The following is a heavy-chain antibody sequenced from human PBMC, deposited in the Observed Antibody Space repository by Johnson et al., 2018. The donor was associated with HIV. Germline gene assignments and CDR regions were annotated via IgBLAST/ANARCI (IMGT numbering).Heavy chain of an antibody. V-gene: IGHV3-30*04. J-gene: IGHJ3*02. CDR3: ARVGDFWSGPRRYDAFDI. CDR2: ISYDGSEK. CDR1: GFTFSSYA. Sequence: QVQLVESGGGVVQPGRSLRLSCAASGFTFSSYAMHWVRQAPGKGLEWVAVISYDGSEKYYVDSVKGRFTISRDDSKNTAYLQMNNLRVEDTAVYYCARVGDFWSGPRRYDAFDIWGQGTLVTVSS. D-gene: IGHD3-3*01.